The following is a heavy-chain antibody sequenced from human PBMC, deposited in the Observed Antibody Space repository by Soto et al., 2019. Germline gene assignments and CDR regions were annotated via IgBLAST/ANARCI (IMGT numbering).Heavy chain of an antibody. CDR2: ISGSGNTI. V-gene: IGHV3-11*01. CDR1: GFTLSDYY. J-gene: IGHJ4*02. CDR3: ARGRYALEY. Sequence: QVQLVESGGGLVKPGGSLRLSCAASGFTLSDYYMSWIRQAPGKGLEWVSHISGSGNTIDYADSVKGGFTISRDNAKNSLYLQMNSLRDDDTAVFYCARGRYALEYWGQGTRVTVSS. D-gene: IGHD3-16*01.